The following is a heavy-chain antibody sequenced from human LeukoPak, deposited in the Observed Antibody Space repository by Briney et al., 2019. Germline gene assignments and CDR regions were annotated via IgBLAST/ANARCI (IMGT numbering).Heavy chain of an antibody. Sequence: SETLSLTCTVSGGSISSGRYFWSWIRQPAGKGLEWVGRVFTSGTTNYNPSLQSRITVSVDTSKNQFSLKMSSVTAADTAVYYCSRGDFSSGPSRDAFGIWGQGTMVTVSS. J-gene: IGHJ3*02. CDR2: VFTSGTT. V-gene: IGHV4-61*02. CDR3: SRGDFSSGPSRDAFGI. CDR1: GGSISSGRYF. D-gene: IGHD3-3*01.